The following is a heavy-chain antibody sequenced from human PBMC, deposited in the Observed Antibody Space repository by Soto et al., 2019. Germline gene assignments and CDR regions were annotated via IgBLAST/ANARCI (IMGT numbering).Heavy chain of an antibody. J-gene: IGHJ6*02. CDR1: GYTFTRSG. CDR3: AREGVAPYYYYGMDV. D-gene: IGHD5-12*01. V-gene: IGHV1-18*01. Sequence: ASVKVSCKASGYTFTRSGIRWMRHAPGQGPECIGWIRSYNGDTKYEKTFQGRVNMNTDTSTSKPYMEPRSLRYDEKAVYYCAREGVAPYYYYGMDVWGQGTPVTVSS. CDR2: IRSYNGDT.